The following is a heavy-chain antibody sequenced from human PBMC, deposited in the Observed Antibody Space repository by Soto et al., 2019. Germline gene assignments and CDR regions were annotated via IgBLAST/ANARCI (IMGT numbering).Heavy chain of an antibody. Sequence: EVQLVESGGGLVQPGGSLRLSCAGSGFTFRSYWMHWVRQAPGKGLVWVSRIKSDGNSPSYADSVKGRFAISRDNAKNTLFLQMNSLRAEDTAVYYCARDSLEYGMDVWGHGTTVTVSS. CDR2: IKSDGNSP. CDR3: ARDSLEYGMDV. J-gene: IGHJ6*02. CDR1: GFTFRSYW. D-gene: IGHD6-6*01. V-gene: IGHV3-74*01.